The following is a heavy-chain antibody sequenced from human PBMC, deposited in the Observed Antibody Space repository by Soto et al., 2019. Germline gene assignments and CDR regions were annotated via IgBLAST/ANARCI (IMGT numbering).Heavy chain of an antibody. Sequence: QVQLQESGPGLVKPSETLSLTCIVSGGSSSSYYWSWIRQPPGKGLEWIGYIFYSGSTYYNPSLKSGVTISVDTSRNQFSLKLSSVTAADTAVYYCARGGWYLDYWGQGTLVTVSS. CDR2: IFYSGST. CDR1: GGSSSSYY. V-gene: IGHV4-59*01. J-gene: IGHJ4*02. D-gene: IGHD6-19*01. CDR3: ARGGWYLDY.